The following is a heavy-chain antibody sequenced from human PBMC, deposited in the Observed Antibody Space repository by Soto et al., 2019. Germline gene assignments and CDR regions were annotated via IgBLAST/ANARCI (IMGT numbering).Heavy chain of an antibody. CDR3: ARDRMELLRYYYGMDV. D-gene: IGHD1-26*01. CDR2: ISYDGSNK. V-gene: IGHV3-30-3*01. Sequence: GGSLRLSCAASGFTFSSYAMHWVRQAPGKGLEWVAVISYDGSNKYYADSVKGRFTISRDNSKNTLYLQMNSLRAEDTAVYYCARDRMELLRYYYGMDVWGQGTTVTVSS. CDR1: GFTFSSYA. J-gene: IGHJ6*02.